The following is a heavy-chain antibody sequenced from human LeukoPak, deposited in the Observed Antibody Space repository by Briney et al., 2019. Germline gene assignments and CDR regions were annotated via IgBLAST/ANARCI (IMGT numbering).Heavy chain of an antibody. CDR3: ARVVTLYRYYYMDV. D-gene: IGHD4-11*01. CDR2: ISGSGSTI. CDR1: GFTFSDYY. J-gene: IGHJ6*03. V-gene: IGHV3-11*04. Sequence: GGSLRLSCAASGFTFSDYYMSWIRQAPGKGLEWVSYISGSGSTIYYADSVKGRFTISRDNAKNSLYLQMNSLRAEDTAVYYCARVVTLYRYYYMDVWGKGTTVTVSS.